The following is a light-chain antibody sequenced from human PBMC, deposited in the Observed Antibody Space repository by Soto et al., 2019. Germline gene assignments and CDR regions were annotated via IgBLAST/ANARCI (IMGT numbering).Light chain of an antibody. V-gene: IGLV1-51*01. CDR3: GAWDNSLSAVV. J-gene: IGLJ2*01. Sequence: QAVVTQPPSVSAAPGQKVTISCSGSSSNIVKNYVSWYQQLPGTAPKLLIYDNNKRPSGIPDRFSGSKSGTSATLGITGLQTGDEADYYCGAWDNSLSAVVFGGGTKLTVL. CDR1: SSNIVKNY. CDR2: DNN.